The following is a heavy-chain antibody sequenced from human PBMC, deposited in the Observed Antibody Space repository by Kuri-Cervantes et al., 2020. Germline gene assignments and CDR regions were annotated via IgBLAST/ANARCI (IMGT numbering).Heavy chain of an antibody. Sequence: SETLSLTCTVSGYSVNSAYYWGWIRQPPGKGLEWIASISHSGNTYYIPSLKSRLTISLDMSNNQFSLGLRSVTAADTAVYYCARGPPGRMGQGVIITPPYYYYYYMDVWGKGTTVTVSS. CDR2: ISHSGNT. V-gene: IGHV4-38-2*02. CDR3: ARGPPGRMGQGVIITPPYYYYYYMDV. CDR1: GYSVNSAYY. D-gene: IGHD3-10*01. J-gene: IGHJ6*03.